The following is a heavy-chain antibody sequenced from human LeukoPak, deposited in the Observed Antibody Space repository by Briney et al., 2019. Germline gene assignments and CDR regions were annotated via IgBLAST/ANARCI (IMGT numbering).Heavy chain of an antibody. J-gene: IGHJ6*03. CDR3: AALWPAAAIHYYYYMDV. CDR1: GGSFSGYY. V-gene: IGHV4-34*01. CDR2: INHSGST. Sequence: SETLSLTCAVYGGSFSGYYWSWIRQPPGKGLEWIGEINHSGSTNYNPSLKSRVTISVDTSKNQFSLKLGSVTATDTAVYYCAALWPAAAIHYYYYMDVWGKGTTVTVSS. D-gene: IGHD2-2*01.